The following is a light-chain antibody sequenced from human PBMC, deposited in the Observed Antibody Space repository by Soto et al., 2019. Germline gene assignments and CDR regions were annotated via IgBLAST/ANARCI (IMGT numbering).Light chain of an antibody. V-gene: IGKV1-39*01. J-gene: IGKJ2*01. CDR3: QDSDSFPFS. Sequence: DIRMTQSPSSLSASVGDRVTITCRASQTISIYLNWYHVKPGKAPNLLIYRATRLQTGVPSRFTGSGSGTEFSLTITSLQPEDLATYLCQDSDSFPFSFGQGTRLEIK. CDR1: QTISIY. CDR2: RAT.